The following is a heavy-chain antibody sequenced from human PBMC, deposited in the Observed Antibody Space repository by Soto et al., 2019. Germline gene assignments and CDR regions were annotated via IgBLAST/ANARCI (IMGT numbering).Heavy chain of an antibody. CDR1: GFTFRTYW. J-gene: IGHJ4*02. CDR2: INQDGSVK. V-gene: IGHV3-7*01. Sequence: GGSPRLSCAASGFTFRTYWMNWVRQAPGKGLEWVAKINQDGSVKYYVDSVRGRFTISRDNAKNSLFLQMNSLGAEDTALYYCVRFPFFDTSDQGYWGQGTLVTVSS. CDR3: VRFPFFDTSDQGY. D-gene: IGHD3-22*01.